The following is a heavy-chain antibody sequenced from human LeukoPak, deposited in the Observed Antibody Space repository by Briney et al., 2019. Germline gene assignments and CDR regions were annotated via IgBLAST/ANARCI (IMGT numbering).Heavy chain of an antibody. D-gene: IGHD4-11*01. V-gene: IGHV3-30*04. CDR1: GFTFSSYA. CDR3: ARSDYSNYGPYYYYGMDV. CDR2: ISYDGSNK. J-gene: IGHJ6*02. Sequence: GRSLRLSCAASGFTFSSYAMHWVRQAPGKGLEWVAVISYDGSNKYYADSVKGRFIISRDNSKNTLYLQMNSLRAEDTAVYYCARSDYSNYGPYYYYGMDVWGQGTTVTVSS.